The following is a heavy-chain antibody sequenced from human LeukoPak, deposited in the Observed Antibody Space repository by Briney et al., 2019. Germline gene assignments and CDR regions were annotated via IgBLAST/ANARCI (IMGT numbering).Heavy chain of an antibody. CDR1: GGSFSGYY. V-gene: IGHV4-34*01. J-gene: IGHJ4*02. Sequence: SETLSLTCAVYGGSFSGYYWSWIRQPPGKGLEWIGSIYYSGSTYYNPSLKSRVTISVDTSKNQFSLKLSSVTAADTAVYYCARGDILTGYSYFDYWGQGTLVTVSS. CDR2: IYYSGST. CDR3: ARGDILTGYSYFDY. D-gene: IGHD3-9*01.